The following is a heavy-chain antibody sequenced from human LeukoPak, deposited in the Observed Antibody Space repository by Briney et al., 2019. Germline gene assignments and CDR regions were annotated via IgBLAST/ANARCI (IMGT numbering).Heavy chain of an antibody. CDR3: ARELSSTGTTYYFDY. Sequence: SVKVSCKASGGTFSSYAISWVRQAPGQGLEWMGRIIPIFGTANYAQKFQGRVTITTDESTSTAYMELSSLRSEDTAVYYCARELSSTGTTYYFDYWGQGTLVTVSS. CDR2: IIPIFGTA. D-gene: IGHD1-7*01. V-gene: IGHV1-69*05. CDR1: GGTFSSYA. J-gene: IGHJ4*02.